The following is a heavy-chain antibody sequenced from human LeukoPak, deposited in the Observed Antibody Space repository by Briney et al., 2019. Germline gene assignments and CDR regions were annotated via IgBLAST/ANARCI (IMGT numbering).Heavy chain of an antibody. CDR1: GYTFTSYG. CDR2: MNPNSGNT. Sequence: ASVKVSCKASGYTFTSYGINWVRQATGQGLEWMGWMNPNSGNTGYAQKFQGRVTMTRNTSISTAYMELSSLRSEDTAVYYCARGFYRGVRYYYYYMDVWGKGTTVTISS. D-gene: IGHD1-26*01. V-gene: IGHV1-8*02. J-gene: IGHJ6*03. CDR3: ARGFYRGVRYYYYYMDV.